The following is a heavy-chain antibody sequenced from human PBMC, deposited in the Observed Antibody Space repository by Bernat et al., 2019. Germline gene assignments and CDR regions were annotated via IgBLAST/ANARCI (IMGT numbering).Heavy chain of an antibody. CDR2: ISAYNGNT. CDR3: ARDETAASPGWCDT. Sequence: KTSGYTFRTYGINWVRQAPGQGLEWLVWISAYNGNTNYAQKVQGRVTMTTDTSTSTAYMELRSLRSDDTAVYYCARDETAASPGWCDTWGQGTLVIV. J-gene: IGHJ5*02. V-gene: IGHV1-18*01. D-gene: IGHD6-13*01. CDR1: GYTFRTYG.